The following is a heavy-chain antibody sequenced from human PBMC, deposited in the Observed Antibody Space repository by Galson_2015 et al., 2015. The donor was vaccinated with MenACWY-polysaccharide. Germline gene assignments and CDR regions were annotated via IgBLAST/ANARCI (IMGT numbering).Heavy chain of an antibody. CDR2: ISTSGSAI. D-gene: IGHD6-19*01. Sequence: SLRLSCAASGFSFSDYYMSWIRQAPGKGLEWVSYISTSGSAISYADSVKGRFAIPRDNAKNSLYLQMNSLRAEDTAVYYCARDGWRSGWFADYWGRGTLVTVSS. J-gene: IGHJ4*02. CDR3: ARDGWRSGWFADY. CDR1: GFSFSDYY. V-gene: IGHV3-11*01.